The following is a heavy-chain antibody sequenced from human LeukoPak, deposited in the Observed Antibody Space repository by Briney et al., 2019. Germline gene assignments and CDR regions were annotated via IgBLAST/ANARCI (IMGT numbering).Heavy chain of an antibody. CDR2: ISDSGGRT. V-gene: IGHV3-23*01. Sequence: PGGSLRLSCAASGFTFNTYAMSWVRQAPGKGLEWVSAISDSGGRTYYADSVKGRFTVSRDNSKNTLYLQLNSLRAEDTAVYYCAMRPPVDYWGQGTLVTVSS. CDR1: GFTFNTYA. J-gene: IGHJ4*02. D-gene: IGHD1-14*01. CDR3: AMRPPVDY.